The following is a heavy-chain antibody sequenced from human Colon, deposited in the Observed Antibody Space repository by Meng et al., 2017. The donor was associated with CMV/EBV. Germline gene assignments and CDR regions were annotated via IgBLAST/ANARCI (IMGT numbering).Heavy chain of an antibody. CDR2: ISPYNGDT. J-gene: IGHJ4*02. V-gene: IGHV1-18*01. CDR1: GYTFTNFG. CDR3: ARELARRGY. Sequence: QVQLVQAGAEVKKPGASVKVSCKTSGYTFTNFGISWVRQAPGQGLKWMAYISPYNGDTNYAQRFQGRVALTTDTSTSTVYMELGSLTSDDTAMYYCARELARRGYWGQGTLVTVSS.